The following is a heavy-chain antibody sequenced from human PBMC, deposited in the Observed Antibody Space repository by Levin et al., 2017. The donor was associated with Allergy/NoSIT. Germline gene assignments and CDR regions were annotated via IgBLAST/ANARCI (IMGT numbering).Heavy chain of an antibody. CDR2: ISSSSSSI. CDR3: AKDVYGSGWYPLGNDAFEK. CDR1: GVAFSSYS. D-gene: IGHD6-19*01. Sequence: QAGESLKISCVASGVAFSSYSMNWVRQAPGKGLEWISYISSSSSSIDYADSVKGRFTISRDNAKNSLFLQMNSLRAEDTAVYYCAKDVYGSGWYPLGNDAFEKWGQGTKVTVSS. V-gene: IGHV3-48*01. J-gene: IGHJ3*02.